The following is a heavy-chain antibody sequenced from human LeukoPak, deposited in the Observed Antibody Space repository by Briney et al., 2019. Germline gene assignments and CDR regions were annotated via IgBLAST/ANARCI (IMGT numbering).Heavy chain of an antibody. CDR2: IIPIFGTA. V-gene: IGHV1-69*13. Sequence: SVKVSCKASGYTFTSYGISWVRQAPGQGLEWMGGIIPIFGTANYAQKFQGRVTITADESTSTAYMELSSLRSEDTAVYYCARDSPYGARYWFDPWGQGTLVTVSS. CDR3: ARDSPYGARYWFDP. J-gene: IGHJ5*02. CDR1: GYTFTSYG. D-gene: IGHD1-26*01.